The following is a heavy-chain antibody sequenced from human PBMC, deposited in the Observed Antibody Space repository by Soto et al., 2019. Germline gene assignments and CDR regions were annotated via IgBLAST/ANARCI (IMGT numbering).Heavy chain of an antibody. D-gene: IGHD3-3*01. CDR3: ARATTTSITIFGVANYYYDYGMDV. J-gene: IGHJ6*02. CDR2: MNPNSGNT. Sequence: QVQLVQSGAEVKKPGASVKVSCKASGYTFTSYDINWVRQATGQGLEWMGWMNPNSGNTGYAQKFQGRVTMTRNTSKSTAYMELGSLRSEDTAVYYCARATTTSITIFGVANYYYDYGMDVWGQGTTVTVSS. V-gene: IGHV1-8*01. CDR1: GYTFTSYD.